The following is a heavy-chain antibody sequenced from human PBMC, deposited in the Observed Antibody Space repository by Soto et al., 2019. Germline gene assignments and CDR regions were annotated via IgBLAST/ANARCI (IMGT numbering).Heavy chain of an antibody. D-gene: IGHD6-6*01. CDR1: GFTFSSYA. CDR2: ISYDGSNK. J-gene: IGHJ4*02. CDR3: ATAISAARPVY. V-gene: IGHV3-30-3*01. Sequence: QVQLVESGGGMVQPGRSLRLSCAASGFTFSSYAMHWVRQAPGKGLEWVAVISYDGSNKYYADSVKGRFTISRDNSKNTLYLQMNSLRAEDTAVYYCATAISAARPVYWGQGTLVTVSS.